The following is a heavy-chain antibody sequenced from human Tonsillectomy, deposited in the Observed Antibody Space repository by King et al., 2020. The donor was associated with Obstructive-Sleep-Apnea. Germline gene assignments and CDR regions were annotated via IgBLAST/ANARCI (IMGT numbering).Heavy chain of an antibody. CDR3: ARHRYNWHDVFDY. CDR2: IDPSDSYT. D-gene: IGHD1-1*01. J-gene: IGHJ4*02. V-gene: IGHV5-10-1*03. CDR1: GYSFTTYW. Sequence: VQLVQSRAEVKKPGESLRISCKGSGYSFTTYWISWVRQMPGKGLEWMGRIDPSDSYTYYSPSFQGHVTISADKSISTAYLQWSSLKASDTAMYYCARHRYNWHDVFDYWGQGTLVTVSS.